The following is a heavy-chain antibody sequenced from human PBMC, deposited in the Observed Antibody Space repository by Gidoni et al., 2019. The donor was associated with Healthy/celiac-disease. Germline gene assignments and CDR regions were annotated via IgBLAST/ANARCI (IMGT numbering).Heavy chain of an antibody. CDR2: ISYDGSNK. CDR3: ARVEVVAAPFDL. V-gene: IGHV3-30*04. Sequence: QVQLVESGGGVVQPGRSLRLSCAASGFTFSSYAMHWVRQAPGKGLEWVAVISYDGSNKYYADSVKGRFTISRDNSKNTLYLQMNSLRAEDTAVYYCARVEVVAAPFDLWGRGTLVTVSS. CDR1: GFTFSSYA. D-gene: IGHD2-15*01. J-gene: IGHJ2*01.